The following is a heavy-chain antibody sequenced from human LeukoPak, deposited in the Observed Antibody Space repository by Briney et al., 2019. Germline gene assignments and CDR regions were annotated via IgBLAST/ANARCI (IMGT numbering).Heavy chain of an antibody. V-gene: IGHV4-39*07. CDR1: GGSISSSSYY. CDR3: ARERGYSGYDYNYYYYYMDV. CDR2: IYYSGST. Sequence: SETLSLTCTVSGGSISSSSYYWGWIRQPPGKGLEWIGSIYYSGSTYYNPSLKSRVTMSVDTSKNQFSLKLSSVTAADTAVYYCARERGYSGYDYNYYYYYMDVWGKGTTVTVSS. J-gene: IGHJ6*03. D-gene: IGHD5-12*01.